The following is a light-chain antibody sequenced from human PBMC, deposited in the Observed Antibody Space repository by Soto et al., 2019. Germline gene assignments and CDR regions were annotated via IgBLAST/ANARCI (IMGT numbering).Light chain of an antibody. J-gene: IGKJ2*01. CDR2: LGS. V-gene: IGKV2-28*01. CDR1: QSLLHSNGYTY. CDR3: MQALQSPYT. Sequence: DIVMTQSPLSLPVTPGEPASISCRSSQSLLHSNGYTYLDWYLQKPGQSPQLLISLGSNRASGVPARFSGSGSATDFTLNIARVEAEDFGVYYCMQALQSPYTFGQGTKLEIK.